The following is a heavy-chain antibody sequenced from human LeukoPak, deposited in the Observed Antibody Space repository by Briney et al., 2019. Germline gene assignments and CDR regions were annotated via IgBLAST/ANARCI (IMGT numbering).Heavy chain of an antibody. J-gene: IGHJ3*02. D-gene: IGHD4-17*01. V-gene: IGHV1-69*04. Sequence: SVKVSCKASGYTFTSYAISWVRQAPGQGLEWMGRIIPILGIANYAQKFQGRVTITADKSTSTAYMELSSLRSEDTAVYYCARNYGDYLDAFDIWGQGTMVTVSS. CDR1: GYTFTSYA. CDR2: IIPILGIA. CDR3: ARNYGDYLDAFDI.